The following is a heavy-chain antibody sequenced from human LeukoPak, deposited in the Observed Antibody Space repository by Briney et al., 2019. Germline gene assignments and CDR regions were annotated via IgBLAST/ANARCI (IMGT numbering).Heavy chain of an antibody. CDR3: ARDLSYYDSSGYPDYYYYYGMDV. D-gene: IGHD3-22*01. Sequence: PSETLSLTCSLSGGSISSYYWNWIRQPPGKGLEWIGYILYSGSTNYNPSLKSRVTISVDTSKNQFSLKLSSVTAADTAVYYCARDLSYYDSSGYPDYYYYYGMDVWGQGTTVTVSS. V-gene: IGHV4-59*01. CDR2: ILYSGST. J-gene: IGHJ6*02. CDR1: GGSISSYY.